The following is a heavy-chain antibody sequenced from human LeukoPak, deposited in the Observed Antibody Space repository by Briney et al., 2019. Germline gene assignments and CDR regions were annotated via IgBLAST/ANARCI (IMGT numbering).Heavy chain of an antibody. CDR1: GFTFRNYW. D-gene: IGHD6-19*01. CDR2: IKQDGIET. V-gene: IGHV3-7*04. J-gene: IGHJ4*02. CDR3: AGGRGWLIDY. Sequence: PGGSLRLSCAGSGFTFRNYWINWVRQAPGKGLEWVGNIKQDGIETNYVDSVKGRFTMSRDNAKNSAYLQMNSLRVEDTALYYCAGGRGWLIDYWGQGTLVTVSS.